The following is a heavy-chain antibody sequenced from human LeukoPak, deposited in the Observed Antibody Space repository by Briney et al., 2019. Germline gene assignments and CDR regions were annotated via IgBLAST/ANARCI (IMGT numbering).Heavy chain of an antibody. Sequence: PGGSLRLSCAASGFTFSSYAMSWVRQAPGKGLEWVSAISGSGGSTYYADSVKGRFTISRDNSKNTLYLQMNSLRAEDTAVYYCAKDHVGNTTIVVVTAIPFYYWGQGTLVTVSS. CDR2: ISGSGGST. CDR3: AKDHVGNTTIVVVTAIPFYY. J-gene: IGHJ4*02. V-gene: IGHV3-23*01. D-gene: IGHD2-21*02. CDR1: GFTFSSYA.